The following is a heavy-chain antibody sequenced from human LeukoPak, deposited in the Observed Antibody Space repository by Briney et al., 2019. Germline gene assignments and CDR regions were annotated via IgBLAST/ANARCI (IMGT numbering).Heavy chain of an antibody. J-gene: IGHJ4*02. Sequence: GGSLRLSCVASGFTFSDTWMSWVRQAPGKGLEWVGRIKSKIDGGTIDYGAPVKGRFTISRDDSRNTLYLQMNSLKTEDTAVYYCTTRRQDGCWGQGTLVTVS. V-gene: IGHV3-15*01. CDR3: TTRRQDGC. D-gene: IGHD6-25*01. CDR1: GFTFSDTW. CDR2: IKSKIDGGTI.